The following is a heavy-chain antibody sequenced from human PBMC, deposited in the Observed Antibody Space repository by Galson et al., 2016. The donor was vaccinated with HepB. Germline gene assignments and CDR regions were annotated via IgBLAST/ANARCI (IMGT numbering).Heavy chain of an antibody. CDR1: GFTFSDYW. V-gene: IGHV3-7*05. J-gene: IGHJ4*02. CDR3: SSAAYHYGSNGYYFAY. Sequence: SLRLSCAASGFTFSDYWVAWVRQTPGEGLEWVANIKQDGSEKYYVDSVKSRFTISRDNAKSSLYLQMTSLRPEDTAVYDCSSAAYHYGSNGYYFAYWGQGTLVTVSS. CDR2: IKQDGSEK. D-gene: IGHD3-22*01.